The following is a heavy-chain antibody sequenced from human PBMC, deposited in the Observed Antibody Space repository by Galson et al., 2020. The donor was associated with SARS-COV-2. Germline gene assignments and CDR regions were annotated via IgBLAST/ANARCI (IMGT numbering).Heavy chain of an antibody. J-gene: IGHJ5*02. Sequence: ASVKVSCKASGYTFTNYDINWVRQATGQGLEWMGWMNPKSGNTGYVQKFQGRVTMTRDTSINTAYMELSSLRFEDTAVYYCARVWERGFSDVNWVYPGGQGTLVTVSS. D-gene: IGHD5-18*01. V-gene: IGHV1-8*01. CDR2: MNPKSGNT. CDR3: ARVWERGFSDVNWVYP. CDR1: GYTFTNYD.